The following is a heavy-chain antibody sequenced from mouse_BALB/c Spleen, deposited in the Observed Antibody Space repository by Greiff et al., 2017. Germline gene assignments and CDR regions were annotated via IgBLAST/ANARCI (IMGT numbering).Heavy chain of an antibody. Sequence: EVMLVESGGGLVQPGGSRKLSCAASGFTFSSFGMHWVRQAPEKGLEWVAYISSGSSTIYYADTVKGRFTISRDNPKNTLFLQMTSLRSEDTAMYYCARSYGHYYAMDYWGQGTSVTVSS. J-gene: IGHJ4*01. CDR2: ISSGSSTI. V-gene: IGHV5-17*02. D-gene: IGHD1-1*02. CDR3: ARSYGHYYAMDY. CDR1: GFTFSSFG.